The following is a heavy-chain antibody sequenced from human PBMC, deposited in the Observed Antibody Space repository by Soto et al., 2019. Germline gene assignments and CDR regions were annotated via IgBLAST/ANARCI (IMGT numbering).Heavy chain of an antibody. CDR2: IIPILGIA. Sequence: QVQLVQSGAEVKKPGSSVKVSCKASGGTFSSYTISWVRQAPGQGLEWMGRIIPILGIANYAQKFQGRVTITADKPTSTAYMELSSLRSEDTAVYYCARLGTYGSWNYYYYYYMDVWGKGTTVTVSS. V-gene: IGHV1-69*02. CDR1: GGTFSSYT. D-gene: IGHD3-10*01. CDR3: ARLGTYGSWNYYYYYYMDV. J-gene: IGHJ6*03.